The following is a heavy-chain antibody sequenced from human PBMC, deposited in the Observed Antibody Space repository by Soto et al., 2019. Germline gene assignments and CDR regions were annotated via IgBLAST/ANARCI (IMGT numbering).Heavy chain of an antibody. J-gene: IGHJ4*02. CDR3: ARDLAAADY. V-gene: IGHV1-46*01. CDR2: INPTGGST. CDR1: GYIFINYY. Sequence: QVQLVQSGAEVKKPGASVKVSCKASGYIFINYYIHWVRQAPGQGPEWMGIINPTGGSTNYAQKFQGRVTLTMGTSTSTVYMELSSLRFEDTAVYYCARDLAAADYWGQGTLVTVSS. D-gene: IGHD6-13*01.